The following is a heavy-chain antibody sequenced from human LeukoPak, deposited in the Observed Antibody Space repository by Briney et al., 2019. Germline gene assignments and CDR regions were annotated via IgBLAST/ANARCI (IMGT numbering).Heavy chain of an antibody. CDR1: GFTFSSYG. Sequence: PGGSLRLSCAASGFTFSSYGMHWVRQAPGKGLERVAVIWYDGSNKYYADSAKGRFTISRDNSKNTLYLQMNSLRAEDTAVYYCAIEAWADLNCDYWGQGTLVTVSS. D-gene: IGHD3-16*01. V-gene: IGHV3-33*01. CDR3: AIEAWADLNCDY. CDR2: IWYDGSNK. J-gene: IGHJ4*02.